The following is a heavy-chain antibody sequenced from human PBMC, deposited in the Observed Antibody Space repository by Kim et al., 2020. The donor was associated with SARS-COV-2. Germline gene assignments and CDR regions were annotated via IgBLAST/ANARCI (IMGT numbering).Heavy chain of an antibody. J-gene: IGHJ4*02. CDR1: GGSISSSSYY. V-gene: IGHV4-39*01. Sequence: SETLSLTCTVSGGSISSSSYYWGWIRQPPGKGLEWIGSIYYSGSTYYNPSLKSRVTISVDTSKNQFSLKLSSVTAADTAVYYCARVGYGSGSYFFSHYFDYWGQGTLVTVSS. CDR2: IYYSGST. CDR3: ARVGYGSGSYFFSHYFDY. D-gene: IGHD3-10*01.